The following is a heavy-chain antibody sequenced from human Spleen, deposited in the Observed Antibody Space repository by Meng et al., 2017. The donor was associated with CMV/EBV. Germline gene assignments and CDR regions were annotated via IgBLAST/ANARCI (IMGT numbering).Heavy chain of an antibody. CDR1: GFTLSNYW. D-gene: IGHD1-26*01. CDR3: ARELLPVYFDY. J-gene: IGHJ4*02. V-gene: IGHV3-9*01. Sequence: GGSLRLSCAASGFTLSNYWMHWVRQVPGKGLEWVSSITWNSARRGYADSVKGRFTISRDNAKNSLYLQMNSLRGEDTAWYYCARELLPVYFDYWGQGALVTVSS. CDR2: ITWNSARR.